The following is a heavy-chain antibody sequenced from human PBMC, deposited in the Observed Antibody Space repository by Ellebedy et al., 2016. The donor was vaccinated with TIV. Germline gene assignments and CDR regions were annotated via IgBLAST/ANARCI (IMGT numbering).Heavy chain of an antibody. CDR3: ARSDSSGYEFDY. CDR1: GYRFTSYW. J-gene: IGHJ4*02. D-gene: IGHD3-22*01. V-gene: IGHV5-51*01. CDR2: IYPGDSDT. Sequence: KVSCKGSGYRFTSYWIGWVRQLPGKGLEWMGIIYPGDSDTRDSPSFKGQVTISADKSISTAYLQLSSLKASDTAMYYCARSDSSGYEFDYWGQGTLVTVSS.